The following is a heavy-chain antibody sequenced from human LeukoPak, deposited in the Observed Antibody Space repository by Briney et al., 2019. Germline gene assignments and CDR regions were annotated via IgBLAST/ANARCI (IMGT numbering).Heavy chain of an antibody. CDR3: ARDVGATNFDY. CDR1: GFAFSSYS. D-gene: IGHD1-26*01. J-gene: IGHJ4*02. Sequence: GGSLRLSCAASGFAFSSYSMNWVRQAPGKGLEWVSSISSSSSYIYYADSVKGRFTISRDNAKNSLYLQMNSLRAEDTAVYYCARDVGATNFDYWGQGTLVTVSS. V-gene: IGHV3-21*01. CDR2: ISSSSSYI.